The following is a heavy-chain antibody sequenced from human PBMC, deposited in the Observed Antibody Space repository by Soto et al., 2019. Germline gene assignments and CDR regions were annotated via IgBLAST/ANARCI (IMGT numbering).Heavy chain of an antibody. V-gene: IGHV3-30*18. CDR2: ISYDGSNK. J-gene: IGHJ4*02. CDR1: GFTFSSYG. CDR3: AKAFEYSCWSGDY. D-gene: IGHD6-6*01. Sequence: QVQLVESGGGVVQPGRSLRLSCAASGFTFSSYGMHWVRQAPGKGLEWVAVISYDGSNKYYADSVKGRFTISRDNSKNTLYLQMNSLRAEDTAVYYCAKAFEYSCWSGDYWGQGTLVTVSS.